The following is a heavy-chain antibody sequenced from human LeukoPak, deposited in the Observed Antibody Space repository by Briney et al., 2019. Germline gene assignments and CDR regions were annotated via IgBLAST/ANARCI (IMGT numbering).Heavy chain of an antibody. CDR2: IQQDGSEK. CDR3: AKGQVGATRKGWFDP. J-gene: IGHJ5*02. Sequence: GGSLRLSCAASGFTFNYYWLTWVRQAPGKGLEWVANIQQDGSEKYYVDSVKGRFIISRDNAKNSLYLQMNSLRAEDTAVYYCAKGQVGATRKGWFDPWGQGTLVTVSS. CDR1: GFTFNYYW. V-gene: IGHV3-7*03. D-gene: IGHD1-26*01.